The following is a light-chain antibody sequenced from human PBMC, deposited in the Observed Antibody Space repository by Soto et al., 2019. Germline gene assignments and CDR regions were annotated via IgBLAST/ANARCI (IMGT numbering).Light chain of an antibody. J-gene: IGKJ4*01. CDR1: QSIRND. Sequence: DIQMTQAPSSLSASVGDRVTITCRASQSIRNDLGWYQQKPVKAPKRLIYAASTLQNGVPSRFSGSGSGTEFTLTISSLQPEDFATYYCQHHNSYLALTFGGGTKVEIK. CDR2: AAS. V-gene: IGKV1-17*01. CDR3: QHHNSYLALT.